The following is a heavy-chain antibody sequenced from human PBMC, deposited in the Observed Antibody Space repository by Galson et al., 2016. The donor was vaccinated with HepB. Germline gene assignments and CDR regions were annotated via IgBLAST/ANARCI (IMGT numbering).Heavy chain of an antibody. Sequence: SLRLSCAVSGFDFNEYGMHWIRQAPGKGLEWVAFISYYDNKKYFADSVKGRFTISSDSSRNTLSLQLASLRAEDTAVYFCAKGGACGGATCYSFYSQWFFDVWGHGTLVTVSS. V-gene: IGHV3-30*18. CDR1: GFDFNEYG. CDR2: ISYYDNKK. J-gene: IGHJ2*01. CDR3: AKGGACGGATCYSFYSQWFFDV. D-gene: IGHD2-15*01.